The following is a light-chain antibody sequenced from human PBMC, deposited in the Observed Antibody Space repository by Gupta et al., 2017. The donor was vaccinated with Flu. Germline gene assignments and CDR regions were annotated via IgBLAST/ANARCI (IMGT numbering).Light chain of an antibody. V-gene: IGKV3-15*01. CDR3: QQYYNWPT. CDR1: QSISTN. J-gene: IGKJ1*01. CDR2: DAS. Sequence: SPPPLSVSPGERSTLSCRASQSISTNLAWYQQKPGQAPRLLISDASIRATGIPARFSGSGSGTDFTLTISSLQSEDFAVYYFQQYYNWPTFGQGTKVEIK.